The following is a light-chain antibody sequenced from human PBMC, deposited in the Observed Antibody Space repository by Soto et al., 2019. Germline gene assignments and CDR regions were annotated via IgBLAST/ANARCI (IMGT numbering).Light chain of an antibody. Sequence: DIQLTQSPSFLSASVGDRVTITCRASQGISTFLAWYQQRPGKAPKLLIYAASTLQSGVPSRFSGSGSGTEFTLTISSLQPEDFAPYYCQQVISYPPGFGPVTKVDIK. CDR1: QGISTF. CDR3: QQVISYPPG. J-gene: IGKJ3*01. CDR2: AAS. V-gene: IGKV1-9*01.